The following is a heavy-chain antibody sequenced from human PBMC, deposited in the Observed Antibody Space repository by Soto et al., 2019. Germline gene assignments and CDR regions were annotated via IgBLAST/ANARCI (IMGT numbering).Heavy chain of an antibody. V-gene: IGHV1-2*02. J-gene: IGHJ4*02. CDR1: GYTFTGYY. Sequence: ASVKVSCKASGYTFTGYYIHWVRQAPGQGLEWMGWINPNSGGTNYAQKFQGGVTMTRDTSISTAYMELSRLRSDDTAVYYCARKIAVAGRVYFDYWGQGTLVTVSS. CDR2: INPNSGGT. CDR3: ARKIAVAGRVYFDY. D-gene: IGHD6-19*01.